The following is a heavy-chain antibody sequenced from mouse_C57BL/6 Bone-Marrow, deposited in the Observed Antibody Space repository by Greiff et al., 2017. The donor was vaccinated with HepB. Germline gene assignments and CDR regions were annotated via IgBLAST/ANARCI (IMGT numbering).Heavy chain of an antibody. D-gene: IGHD2-1*01. CDR3: DYGNSYFDY. CDR1: GFNIKNTY. CDR2: LDPANGNT. J-gene: IGHJ2*01. V-gene: IGHV14-3*01. Sequence: EVQLQQSVAELVRPGASVQLSCTASGFNIKNTYMHCVKQRPEQGLEWIGRLDPANGNTKYAPKFQGKATITADTSSNTAYLQLSSLTSEATAIYYCDYGNSYFDYWGQGTILPVSS.